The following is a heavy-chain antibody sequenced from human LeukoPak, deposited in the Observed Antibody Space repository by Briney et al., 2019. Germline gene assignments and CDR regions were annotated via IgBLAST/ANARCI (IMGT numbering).Heavy chain of an antibody. CDR1: GGSFSGYY. CDR3: ARRRLPRYY. Sequence: SETLSLNCAVYGGSFSGYYWSWIRQPPGKGLEWIGEINHSGSTNYNPSLKSRVTISVDTSKNQFSLKLSSVTAADTAVYYCARRRLPRYYWGQGTLVTVSS. J-gene: IGHJ4*02. V-gene: IGHV4-34*01. D-gene: IGHD5-12*01. CDR2: INHSGST.